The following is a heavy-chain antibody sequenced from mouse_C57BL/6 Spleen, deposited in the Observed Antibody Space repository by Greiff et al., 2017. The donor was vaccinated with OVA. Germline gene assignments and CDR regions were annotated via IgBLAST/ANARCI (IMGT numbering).Heavy chain of an antibody. CDR1: GYSITSGYY. D-gene: IGHD4-1*01. V-gene: IGHV3-6*01. CDR3: AREKLGRAY. CDR2: ISYDGSN. Sequence: VQLKQSGPGLVKPSQSLSLTCSVTGYSITSGYYWNWIRQFPGNKLEWMGYISYDGSNNYNPSLKNRISITRDTSKNQFFLKLNSVTTEDTATYYCAREKLGRAYWGQGTLVTVSA. J-gene: IGHJ3*01.